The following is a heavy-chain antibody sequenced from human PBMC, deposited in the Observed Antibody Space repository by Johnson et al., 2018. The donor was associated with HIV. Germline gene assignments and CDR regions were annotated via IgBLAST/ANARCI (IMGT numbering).Heavy chain of an antibody. D-gene: IGHD5-24*01. J-gene: IGHJ3*02. V-gene: IGHV3-49*04. CDR1: GFTFGDYA. Sequence: VQLLESGGGLVQPGRSLRLSCTASGFTFGDYAMSWVRQAPGKGLEWVGFIRSKAYGGTTEYAASVKGRFTISRDDSKSIAYLQMNSLKTEDTAVYYCAKDRSRLHDAFDIWGQGTMVTVSS. CDR3: AKDRSRLHDAFDI. CDR2: IRSKAYGGTT.